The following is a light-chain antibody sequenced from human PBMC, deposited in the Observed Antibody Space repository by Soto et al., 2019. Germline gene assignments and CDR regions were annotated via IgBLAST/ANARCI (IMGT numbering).Light chain of an antibody. CDR1: SSDVGTYNY. CDR3: CSYAASNTFV. CDR2: DVS. Sequence: QSVLTQPASVSGSPGQSITISCTGTSSDVGTYNYVSWYQQYSGKAPKVMIYDVSKRPSGVPDRFSGSKSGNTASLTISGLQAEDEADYYCCSYAASNTFVFGTGTKVTVL. V-gene: IGLV2-11*01. J-gene: IGLJ1*01.